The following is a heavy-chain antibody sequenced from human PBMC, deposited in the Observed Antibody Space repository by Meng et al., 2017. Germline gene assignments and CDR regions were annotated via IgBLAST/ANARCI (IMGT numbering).Heavy chain of an antibody. J-gene: IGHJ6*02. CDR2: IRWDGGST. Sequence: GASLMISCAASGITFDDYAMHWVRQAPGKGLEWVSLIRWDGGSTYYADSVKGRFTISRDNSKNSLYLQMNSLRAEDTALYYCATNIGIVGATRYYYYGRDDWGQGTTVTVSS. V-gene: IGHV3-43D*03. D-gene: IGHD1-26*01. CDR1: GITFDDYA. CDR3: ATNIGIVGATRYYYYGRDD.